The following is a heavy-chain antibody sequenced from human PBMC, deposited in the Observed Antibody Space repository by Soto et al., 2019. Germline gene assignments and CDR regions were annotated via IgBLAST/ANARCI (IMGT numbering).Heavy chain of an antibody. D-gene: IGHD3-10*01. J-gene: IGHJ6*02. Sequence: GGSLRLSCAASGFTFSSYAMHWVRQAPGKGLEWVAVISYDGSNKYYADSVKGRFTISRDNSKNTLYLQMNSLRAEDTAVYYCARALVRYHYYYYYGMDVWGQGTTVTVSS. V-gene: IGHV3-30-3*01. CDR2: ISYDGSNK. CDR3: ARALVRYHYYYYYGMDV. CDR1: GFTFSSYA.